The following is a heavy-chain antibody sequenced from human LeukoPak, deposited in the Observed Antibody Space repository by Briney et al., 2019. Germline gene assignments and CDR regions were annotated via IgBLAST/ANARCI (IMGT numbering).Heavy chain of an antibody. CDR2: INGDGRNI. CDR3: ARIGYCSSTSCYGDAFDI. D-gene: IGHD2-2*01. V-gene: IGHV3-74*01. J-gene: IGHJ3*02. Sequence: PGGSLRLSCVASGFTFSSYWMHWVRQDPRKGLVWVSRINGDGRNINYADSVRGRFTISRDNSKNTLYLQMNSLRAEDTAVYYCARIGYCSSTSCYGDAFDIWGPGTMVTVSS. CDR1: GFTFSSYW.